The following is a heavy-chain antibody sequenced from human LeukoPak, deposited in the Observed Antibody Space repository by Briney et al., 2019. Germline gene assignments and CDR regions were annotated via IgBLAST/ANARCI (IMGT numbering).Heavy chain of an antibody. V-gene: IGHV4-34*01. CDR2: INHSGST. Sequence: SETLSLTCAVYGGSFSGYYWSWIRQPPGKGLEWIGEINHSGSTNYNPSLKSRVTISVDTSKNQFSLKLSSVTAADMAVYYCARGKDGQYCTNGVCYGGYWFDPWGQGTLVTVSS. CDR3: ARGKDGQYCTNGVCYGGYWFDP. D-gene: IGHD2-8*01. CDR1: GGSFSGYY. J-gene: IGHJ5*02.